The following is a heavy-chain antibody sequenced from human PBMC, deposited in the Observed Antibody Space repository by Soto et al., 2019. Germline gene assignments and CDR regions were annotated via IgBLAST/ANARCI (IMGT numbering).Heavy chain of an antibody. D-gene: IGHD3-9*01. CDR2: TYYRSNWYN. CDR1: GDNVSSTSAA. V-gene: IGHV6-1*01. J-gene: IGHJ3*01. CDR3: AGDRYFDAHSV. Sequence: PSQTLPLTYDISGDNVSSTSAAWNWIRKSPSRGLEWLGRTYYRSNWYNDYALSVKSRITINPDTSKNQFSLHLNSVTPEDTAVYYCAGDRYFDAHSVWGQGTMVTVSS.